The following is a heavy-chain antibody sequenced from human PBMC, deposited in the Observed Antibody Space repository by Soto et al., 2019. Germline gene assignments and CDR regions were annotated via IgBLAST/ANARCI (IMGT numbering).Heavy chain of an antibody. CDR1: GFSLSTSGMC. J-gene: IGHJ6*02. CDR2: IDWDDDK. Sequence: SGPTLVNPTQTLTLTCTFSGFSLSTSGMCVSWIRQPPGKALEWLALIDWDDDKYYSTSLKTRLTISKDTSKNQVVLTMTNMDPVDTATYYCARIREGSYYYYGMAVWVQGTTVTVSS. V-gene: IGHV2-70*01. CDR3: ARIREGSYYYYGMAV.